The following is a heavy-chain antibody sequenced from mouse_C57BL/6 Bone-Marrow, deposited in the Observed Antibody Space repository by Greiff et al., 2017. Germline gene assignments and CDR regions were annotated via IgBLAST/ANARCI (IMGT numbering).Heavy chain of an antibody. CDR3: ARIDIYYDYEDY. V-gene: IGHV1-63*01. CDR1: GYTFTNYW. D-gene: IGHD2-4*01. CDR2: IYPGGGYT. J-gene: IGHJ2*01. Sequence: QVQLQQSGAELVRPGTSVKMSCKASGYTFTNYWIGWAKQRPGHGLEWIGDIYPGGGYTNYNEKFKGKATLTADKSSSTAYMQFSSLTSEDSAIYYCARIDIYYDYEDYWGQGTTLTVSS.